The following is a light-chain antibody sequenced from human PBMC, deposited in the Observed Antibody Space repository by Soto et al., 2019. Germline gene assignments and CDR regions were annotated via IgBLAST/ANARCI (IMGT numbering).Light chain of an antibody. Sequence: DIQMTQSPSSLSASVGDRVTITCRSSQSISNFLNWYQQKPGKAPNLLISAASSLQSGVPSRFSGSGSGTDFTLTISSLQPEDFAAYYCQQSYSTPSFGQGTKLEIK. CDR2: AAS. CDR3: QQSYSTPS. V-gene: IGKV1-39*01. J-gene: IGKJ2*03. CDR1: QSISNF.